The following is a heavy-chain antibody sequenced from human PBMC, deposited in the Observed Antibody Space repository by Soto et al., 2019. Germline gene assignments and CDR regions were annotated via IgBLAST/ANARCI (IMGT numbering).Heavy chain of an antibody. Sequence: PAESLRLSCAVSGFTFSSYGMHWVRQAPGKGLGWEGVIWYDGSNKYYADSVKGRVTISRDNSKNTLYLRMNSVRAADTAVYYCARDGQRLDYWGQGTLVTVYS. CDR3: ARDGQRLDY. CDR1: GFTFSSYG. J-gene: IGHJ4*02. CDR2: IWYDGSNK. V-gene: IGHV3-33*01.